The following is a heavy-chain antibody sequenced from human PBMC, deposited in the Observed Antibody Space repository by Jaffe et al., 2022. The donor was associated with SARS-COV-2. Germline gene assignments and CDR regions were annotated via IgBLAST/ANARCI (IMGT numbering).Heavy chain of an antibody. V-gene: IGHV4-59*08. CDR2: VYYSGST. CDR1: GGSISTYY. CDR3: ARPSEDGDLGNAFDV. D-gene: IGHD4-17*01. J-gene: IGHJ3*01. Sequence: QVQLQESGPGLVKPSETLSLTCTISGGSISTYYWTWIRQSPGKGPEWIGNVYYSGSTNFNPSLRSRLTISIDTPKNQFSLKLRSVTAADTAVYFCARPSEDGDLGNAFDVWGLGTMVTVSS.